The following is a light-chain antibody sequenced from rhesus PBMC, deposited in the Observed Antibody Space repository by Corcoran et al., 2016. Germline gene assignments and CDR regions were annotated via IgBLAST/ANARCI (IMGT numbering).Light chain of an antibody. CDR2: KAA. J-gene: IGKJ4*01. CDR3: QQYNSAPLT. Sequence: DIQMTQSPSSQSTSVGDRVTITCRASQGISSWLAWYQQKPGKAPKLLIYKAASLQSGVPSRFSGIGSVTDFTLTIRSLQPEDFATYYCQQYNSAPLTFGGGTKVEIK. V-gene: IGKV1-21*01. CDR1: QGISSW.